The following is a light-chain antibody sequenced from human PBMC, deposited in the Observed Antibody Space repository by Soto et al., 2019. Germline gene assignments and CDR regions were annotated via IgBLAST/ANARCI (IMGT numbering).Light chain of an antibody. J-gene: IGKJ5*01. V-gene: IGKV1-5*01. CDR1: QSISSW. CDR3: QQCNRYPIT. Sequence: DIQMTQSPSTLSAFVGDRVTITCRASQSISSWLARYQQKPGKAPKLLIYDASSLESGVPSRFSGSGSGTEFTLTITSLQPDDSATYYCQQCNRYPITFGQGTRLEIK. CDR2: DAS.